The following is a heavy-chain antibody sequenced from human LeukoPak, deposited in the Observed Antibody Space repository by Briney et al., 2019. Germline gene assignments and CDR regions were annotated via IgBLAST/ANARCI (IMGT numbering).Heavy chain of an antibody. J-gene: IGHJ3*02. CDR1: GYTFTSYY. Sequence: ASVKVSCKASGYTFTSYYMHWVRQAPGQGLEWMGIINPSGGSTSYAQKFQGRVAMTRDMSTSTVYMELSSLRSEDTAVYYCARDRILNTVTNAFDIWGQGTMVTVSS. D-gene: IGHD4-17*01. CDR2: INPSGGST. V-gene: IGHV1-46*01. CDR3: ARDRILNTVTNAFDI.